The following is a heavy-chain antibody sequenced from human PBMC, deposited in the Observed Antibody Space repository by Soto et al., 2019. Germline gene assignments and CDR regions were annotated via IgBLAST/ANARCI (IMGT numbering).Heavy chain of an antibody. J-gene: IGHJ6*03. Sequence: LRLCCAASGCTFSSYGMHLVLQAAGKGLEWVAVIAYDRSNKCYANSVKGRFTISRDNSKNTLYLQMNGLRAEDTAVYYCSKCSGSGSSTRHYYYYMDVWGKGTTVTVSS. CDR2: IAYDRSNK. CDR3: SKCSGSGSSTRHYYYYMDV. D-gene: IGHD3-10*01. CDR1: GCTFSSYG. V-gene: IGHV3-30*18.